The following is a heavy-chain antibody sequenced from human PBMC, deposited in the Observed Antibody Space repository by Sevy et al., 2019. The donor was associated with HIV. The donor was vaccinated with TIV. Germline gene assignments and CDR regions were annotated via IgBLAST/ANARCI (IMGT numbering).Heavy chain of an antibody. CDR1: GGSINSDH. CDR3: ARRNDFDI. J-gene: IGHJ3*02. V-gene: IGHV4-59*08. Sequence: LETLSLTCTVSGGSINSDHWNWIRQPPGKGLEWIGYVYYTGGTNYNPSLKNRVTISVDRTKNQFSLKLTSVTAADTAVYYCARRNDFDIWGQRTMVTVSS. CDR2: VYYTGGT.